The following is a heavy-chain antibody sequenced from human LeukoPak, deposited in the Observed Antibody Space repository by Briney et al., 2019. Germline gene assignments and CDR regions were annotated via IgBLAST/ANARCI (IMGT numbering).Heavy chain of an antibody. CDR2: ISWNSGSI. Sequence: GGSLRLSCAASGFTFDDYAMHWVRQAPGKGLEWVSGISWNSGSIGYADSVKGRFTISRDNAKNSLYLQMNSLRAEDTALYYCAKDMGIGSSWYSGGFDYWGRGTLVTVSS. CDR1: GFTFDDYA. J-gene: IGHJ4*02. V-gene: IGHV3-9*01. D-gene: IGHD6-13*01. CDR3: AKDMGIGSSWYSGGFDY.